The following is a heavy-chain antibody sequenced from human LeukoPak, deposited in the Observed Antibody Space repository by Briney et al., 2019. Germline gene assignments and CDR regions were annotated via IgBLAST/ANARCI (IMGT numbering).Heavy chain of an antibody. Sequence: SETLSLTCTVSGGSISSGGYYWSWIRQHPGKGLAWIGYIYYSGSTYYNPSLKSRVTISVDTSKNQFSLKLSSVTAADTAVYYCVGTNYYDSSGFDYWGQGTLVTVSS. CDR3: VGTNYYDSSGFDY. D-gene: IGHD3-22*01. J-gene: IGHJ4*02. V-gene: IGHV4-31*03. CDR1: GGSISSGGYY. CDR2: IYYSGST.